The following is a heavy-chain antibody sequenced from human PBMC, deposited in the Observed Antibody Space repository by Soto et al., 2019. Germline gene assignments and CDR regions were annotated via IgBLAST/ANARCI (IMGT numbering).Heavy chain of an antibody. CDR3: ARDWWEEPAGKETVSQFDY. CDR2: IWSDGTKK. CDR1: GFAFSNYG. D-gene: IGHD6-13*01. Sequence: QVHLVESGGGVVQPGRSLTLSCTASGFAFSNYGIHWVRQAPGRGLEWVAVIWSDGTKKFYAGSVRGRFTISRDNSKNTRYLQMNSLRAEDTAVYYCARDWWEEPAGKETVSQFDYWGQGTLVTVSS. J-gene: IGHJ4*02. V-gene: IGHV3-33*01.